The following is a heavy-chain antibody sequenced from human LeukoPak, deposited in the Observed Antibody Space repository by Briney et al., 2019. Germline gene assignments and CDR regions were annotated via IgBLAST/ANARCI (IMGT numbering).Heavy chain of an antibody. CDR1: GFTFSGYW. J-gene: IGHJ4*02. CDR2: INSDGSST. Sequence: GGSLRLSCAASGFTFSGYWMHWVRQAPGKGLVWVSRINSDGSSTSYADSVKGRFTISRDNAKNTLYLQMNSLRAEDTAVYYCARGGVVVPAAIYSWGQGTLVTVSS. V-gene: IGHV3-74*01. D-gene: IGHD2-2*01. CDR3: ARGGVVVPAAIYS.